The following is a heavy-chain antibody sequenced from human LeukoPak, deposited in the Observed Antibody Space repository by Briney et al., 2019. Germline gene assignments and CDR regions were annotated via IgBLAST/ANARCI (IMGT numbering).Heavy chain of an antibody. CDR2: ISYDGSNK. CDR1: GFTFSSYA. V-gene: IGHV3-30-3*01. D-gene: IGHD3-10*01. Sequence: GRSLRLSCAASGFTFSSYAMHWVRQAPGKGLEWVAVISYDGSNKYYADSVKGRFTISRDNSKNTLYLQMNSLRAEDTAVYYCARERGRSYYGSGSPAFDAFDIWGQGTMVTASS. CDR3: ARERGRSYYGSGSPAFDAFDI. J-gene: IGHJ3*02.